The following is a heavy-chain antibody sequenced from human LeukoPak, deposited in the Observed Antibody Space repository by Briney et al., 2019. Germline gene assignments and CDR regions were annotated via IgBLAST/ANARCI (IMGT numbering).Heavy chain of an antibody. D-gene: IGHD3-16*01. CDR2: IFYSGST. V-gene: IGHV4-61*01. J-gene: IGHJ4*02. Sequence: PSETLSLTCTVSGGSVSSSSYHWTWIRQPPGKGLEWIGNIFYSGSTNYNPSLKSRVTVSVDTSKNQFSLILSSVTAADTAVYYCVRGSTLRHYQYWGQGTLVTVSS. CDR1: GGSVSSSSYH. CDR3: VRGSTLRHYQY.